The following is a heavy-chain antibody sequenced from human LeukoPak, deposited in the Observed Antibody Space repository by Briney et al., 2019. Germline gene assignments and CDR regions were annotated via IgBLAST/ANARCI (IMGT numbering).Heavy chain of an antibody. D-gene: IGHD3-22*01. V-gene: IGHV1-2*02. Sequence: ASVTVSCKASGYTFTGYYMHWVRQAPGQGLEWMGWINPNSGGTNYAQKFQGRVTMTRDTSISTAYMELSRLRSDDTAVYYCARSLRSYDSSGYYPMKYWGQGTLVTVSS. J-gene: IGHJ4*02. CDR1: GYTFTGYY. CDR3: ARSLRSYDSSGYYPMKY. CDR2: INPNSGGT.